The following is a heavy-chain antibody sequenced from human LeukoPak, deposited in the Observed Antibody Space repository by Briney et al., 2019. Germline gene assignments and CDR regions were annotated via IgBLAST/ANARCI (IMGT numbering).Heavy chain of an antibody. V-gene: IGHV4-30-4*01. CDR1: GASISSGYYY. D-gene: IGHD4-17*01. CDR3: ARDNDDGDYVGWFDP. J-gene: IGHJ5*02. CDR2: TYYSGTT. Sequence: SQTLSLTCTVSGASISSGYYYWSWLRQSPGKGLEWIGYTYYSGTTYYSPSLKSRLTISLDTSKNHLSLKLTSVTAADTAIYYCARDNDDGDYVGWFDPWGQGTLVTVSS.